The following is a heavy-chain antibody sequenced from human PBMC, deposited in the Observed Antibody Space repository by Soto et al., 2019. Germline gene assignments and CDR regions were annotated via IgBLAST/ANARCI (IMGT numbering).Heavy chain of an antibody. V-gene: IGHV1-3*01. CDR1: GYTFTSNF. CDR3: ARGSGSSWFDS. CDR2: INAANGNT. J-gene: IGHJ5*01. Sequence: ASVKVSCKASGYTFTSNFIHWVRRAPGQSLEWMGWINAANGNTKSSQKFQDRVTITRDTSASTAYMEVSSLRSEDTAVYYCARGSGSSWFDSWGQGTLVTVSS. D-gene: IGHD1-26*01.